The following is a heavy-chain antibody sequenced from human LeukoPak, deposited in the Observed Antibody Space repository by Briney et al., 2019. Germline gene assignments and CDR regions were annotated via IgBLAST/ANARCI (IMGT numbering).Heavy chain of an antibody. CDR3: AAYYGSGSVNYYRGMDI. CDR2: ISAYNGNT. CDR1: GYTFTSYG. V-gene: IGHV1-18*01. D-gene: IGHD3-10*01. J-gene: IGHJ6*02. Sequence: GASVKVSCKASGYTFTSYGISWVRQAPGQGLEWMGWISAYNGNTNYAQKLQGRVTMTTDTSTSTAYMELRSLRSEDTAVYYCAAYYGSGSVNYYRGMDIWGQGTTVTVSS.